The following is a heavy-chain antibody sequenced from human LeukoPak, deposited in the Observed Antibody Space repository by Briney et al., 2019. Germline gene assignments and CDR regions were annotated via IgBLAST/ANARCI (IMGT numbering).Heavy chain of an antibody. CDR3: ARDYYDSSGYPTWFDP. J-gene: IGHJ5*01. CDR1: GGTFSSYA. CDR2: IIPIFGIA. Sequence: SSVKVSCKASGGTFSSYAISWVRQAPGQGLEWMGRIIPIFGIANYAQKFQGSVTITADKSTSTAYMELGSLRSEDTAVYYCARDYYDSSGYPTWFDPWGQGTLVTVSS. V-gene: IGHV1-69*04. D-gene: IGHD3-22*01.